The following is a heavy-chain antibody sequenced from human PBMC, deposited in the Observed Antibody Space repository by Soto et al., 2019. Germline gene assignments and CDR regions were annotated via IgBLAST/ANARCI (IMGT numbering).Heavy chain of an antibody. CDR2: ISGSGGST. CDR1: GFTFSSYA. D-gene: IGHD5-12*01. Sequence: GGSLRLSCAASGFTFSSYAMSWVRQAPGKGLEWVSAISGSGGSTYYADSVKGRFTISRDNSKNTLYLQMNSLRAEDTAVYYFAKGLWEMATIFYFDYWGQGTLVTVSS. V-gene: IGHV3-23*01. J-gene: IGHJ4*02. CDR3: AKGLWEMATIFYFDY.